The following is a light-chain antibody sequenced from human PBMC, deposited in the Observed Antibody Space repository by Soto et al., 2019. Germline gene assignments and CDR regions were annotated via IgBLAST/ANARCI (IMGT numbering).Light chain of an antibody. J-gene: IGKJ1*01. CDR1: QSISSW. Sequence: DIDMTLSPSTLSASVGDGVTITCRASQSISSWLAWYQQKPGKAPKLLIYDASSLESGVPSRFSGSGSGTEFTLTISSLQPDDFATYNSQQYNSHWTFCQGTKVDIK. CDR3: QQYNSHWT. V-gene: IGKV1-5*01. CDR2: DAS.